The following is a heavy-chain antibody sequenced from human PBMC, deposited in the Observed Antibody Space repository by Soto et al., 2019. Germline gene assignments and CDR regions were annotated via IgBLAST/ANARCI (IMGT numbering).Heavy chain of an antibody. CDR1: GGSISSGGYS. J-gene: IGHJ4*02. V-gene: IGHV4-30-2*01. CDR3: ARATVTLLVIDY. D-gene: IGHD4-4*01. Sequence: PSETLSLTCAVSGGSISSGGYSWSWIRQPPGKGLEWIGYIYHSGSTYYNPSLKSRVTISVDRSKNQFSPKLSSVTAADTAVYYCARATVTLLVIDYWGQGTLVTVSS. CDR2: IYHSGST.